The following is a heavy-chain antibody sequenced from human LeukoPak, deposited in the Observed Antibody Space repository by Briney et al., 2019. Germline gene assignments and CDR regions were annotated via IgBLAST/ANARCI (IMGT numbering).Heavy chain of an antibody. V-gene: IGHV1-2*02. CDR2: INPNSGGT. CDR3: AKSLPVTTVTTGP. D-gene: IGHD4-17*01. Sequence: ASVKVSCKASGYTFTGYYMHWVRQAPGQGLEWMGWINPNSGGTNYAQKFQGRVTMTRDTSISTAYMELSRLRSDDTAVYYCAKSLPVTTVTTGPWGQGTLVTVSS. J-gene: IGHJ5*02. CDR1: GYTFTGYY.